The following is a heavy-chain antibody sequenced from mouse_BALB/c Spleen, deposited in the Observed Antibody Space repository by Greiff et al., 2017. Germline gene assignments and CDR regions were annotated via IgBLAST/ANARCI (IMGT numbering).Heavy chain of an antibody. Sequence: VHLVESGPGLVAPSQSLSITCTVSGFSLTDYGVSWIRQPPGKGLEWLGVIWGGGSTYYNSALKSRLSISKDNSKSQVFLKMNSLQTDDTAMYYCAKHPGGSSSSYYAMDYWGQGTSVTVSS. D-gene: IGHD1-1*01. CDR3: AKHPGGSSSSYYAMDY. CDR2: IWGGGST. V-gene: IGHV2-6-5*01. J-gene: IGHJ4*01. CDR1: GFSLTDYG.